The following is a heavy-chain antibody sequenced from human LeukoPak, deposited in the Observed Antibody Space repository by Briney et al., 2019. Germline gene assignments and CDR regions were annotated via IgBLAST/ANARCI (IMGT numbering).Heavy chain of an antibody. CDR1: GGSISSSSYY. J-gene: IGHJ5*02. CDR2: IYYSGST. D-gene: IGHD6-13*01. Sequence: SETLSLTCTVSGGSISSSSYYWGWIRQPPGKGLEWIGSIYYSGSTYYNPSLKSRVTISVDTSKNQFSLKLSSVTAADTAVYYCARAGIAAARFDPWGQGTLVTVSS. V-gene: IGHV4-39*01. CDR3: ARAGIAAARFDP.